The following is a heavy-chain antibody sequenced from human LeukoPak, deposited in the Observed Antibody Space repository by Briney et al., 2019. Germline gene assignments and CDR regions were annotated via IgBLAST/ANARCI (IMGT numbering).Heavy chain of an antibody. D-gene: IGHD3-10*01. CDR1: GYTFTGYY. CDR3: AARLLSQKESAY. V-gene: IGHV1-2*02. CDR2: INPNSGGT. Sequence: ASVKVSCKASGYTFTGYYMHWVRQAPGQGLEWMGWINPNSGGTNYAQKFRGRVTMTRDTSISTAYMELSRLRSDDTAVYYCAARLLSQKESAYWGQGTLVTVSS. J-gene: IGHJ4*02.